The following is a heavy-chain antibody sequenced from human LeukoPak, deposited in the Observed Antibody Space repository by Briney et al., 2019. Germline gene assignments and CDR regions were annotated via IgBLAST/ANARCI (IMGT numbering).Heavy chain of an antibody. CDR3: ATDGSGWSH. Sequence: PGGSLRLSCAASGFTFSSYSMNWVRQAPGKGLEWVGRIKSKTHGGTTDYAAPVKGRFTISRDDSKNTLYLQMNGLKTEDTAVYYCATDGSGWSHWGQGTLVTVSS. D-gene: IGHD6-19*01. CDR2: IKSKTHGGTT. V-gene: IGHV3-15*01. J-gene: IGHJ4*02. CDR1: GFTFSSYS.